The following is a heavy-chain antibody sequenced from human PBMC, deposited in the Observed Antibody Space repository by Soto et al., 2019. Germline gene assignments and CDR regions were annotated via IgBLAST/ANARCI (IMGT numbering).Heavy chain of an antibody. CDR3: ARGNHRWLQLWYFDL. CDR2: IIPIAAIA. V-gene: IGHV1-69*04. CDR1: GYTFISYG. J-gene: IGHJ2*01. Sequence: SVKVSCKASGYTFISYGISWVRRAPGQGLEWMGRIIPIAAIANYTQKFQGRVTITVDKSSTTAYMELSSLRSDDTAVYYCARGNHRWLQLWYFDLWGRGTLVTVSS. D-gene: IGHD5-12*01.